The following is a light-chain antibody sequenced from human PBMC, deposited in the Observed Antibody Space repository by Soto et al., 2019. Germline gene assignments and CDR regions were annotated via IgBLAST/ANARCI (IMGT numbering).Light chain of an antibody. CDR3: RSYAGTGTWV. V-gene: IGLV2-11*01. CDR2: DVT. Sequence: QSALTQPRSVSGSPGQSVTISCTGTSSDVGGYNYVSWYQQHPGKAPKFMIYDVTKRPSGVPDRFSGSKSGNTASLTISGLQAEDEADYFCRSYAGTGTWVFGGGTKLTVL. J-gene: IGLJ3*02. CDR1: SSDVGGYNY.